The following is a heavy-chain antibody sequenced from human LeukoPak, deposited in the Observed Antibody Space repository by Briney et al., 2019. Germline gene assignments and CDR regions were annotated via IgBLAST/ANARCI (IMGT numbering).Heavy chain of an antibody. V-gene: IGHV3-30*02. D-gene: IGHD2-2*01. Sequence: GGSLRLSCAASGFTFSSYGMHWVRQAPGKGLEWVAFIRYDGSNKYYADSVKGRFTISRDNSKNTLYLQMNSLRAEDTAVYYCALDIVVVPAAAPSDYWGQRTLVTVSS. CDR1: GFTFSSYG. CDR2: IRYDGSNK. J-gene: IGHJ4*02. CDR3: ALDIVVVPAAAPSDY.